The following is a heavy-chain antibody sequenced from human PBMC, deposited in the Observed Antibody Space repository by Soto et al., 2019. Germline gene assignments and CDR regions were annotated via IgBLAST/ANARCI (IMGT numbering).Heavy chain of an antibody. CDR2: ISGSGGTT. CDR1: GFTLSSYA. CDR3: ATRPDFDY. Sequence: GGSLRLSCVASGFTLSSYAMSWVRQAPGKGLEWVSVISGSGGTTYHADSVKGRLTISRDNSKNSLYLQMNNLRAEDTAVYYCATRPDFDYWGQGTLVTVSS. J-gene: IGHJ4*02. V-gene: IGHV3-23*01.